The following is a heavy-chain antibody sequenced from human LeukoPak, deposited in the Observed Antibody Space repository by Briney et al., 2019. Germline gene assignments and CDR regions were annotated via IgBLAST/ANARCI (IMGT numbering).Heavy chain of an antibody. D-gene: IGHD3-10*01. J-gene: IGHJ3*02. CDR1: EFIVSSNY. V-gene: IGHV3-53*01. CDR3: ASTYYYNHAFDI. Sequence: PGGSLRLSCAASEFIVSSNYMNWVRQAPGKGLEWVSIIYSGGSAYYADSVKGRFTISRDNSKNTLYLQMNSLRPEDTAVYYCASTYYYNHAFDIWGQGTMVTVSS. CDR2: IYSGGSA.